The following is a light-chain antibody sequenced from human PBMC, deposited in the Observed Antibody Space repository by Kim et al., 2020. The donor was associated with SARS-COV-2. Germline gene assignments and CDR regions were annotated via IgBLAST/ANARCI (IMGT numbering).Light chain of an antibody. CDR3: LLFYSGLRV. Sequence: QAVVTQEPSLTVSPGGTVTLTCGSSTGAVTSAHYPYWFQQRPGQAPRTLICDTNIRHSWTPARFSGSLLGDKAALTLSGAQPEDEADYYCLLFYSGLRVFGGGTKLTVL. J-gene: IGLJ2*01. CDR2: DTN. V-gene: IGLV7-46*01. CDR1: TGAVTSAHY.